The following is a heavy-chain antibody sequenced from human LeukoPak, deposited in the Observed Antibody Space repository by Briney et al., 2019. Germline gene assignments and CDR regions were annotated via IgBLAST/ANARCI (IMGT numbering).Heavy chain of an antibody. J-gene: IGHJ6*02. CDR1: GGSISSYY. CDR2: IYTSGST. Sequence: SETLSLTCTVSGGSISSYYWSWIRQPAGKGLEWIGRIYTSGSTNYNPSLKSRVTMSVVTSKNQFSLRLSSVTAADTAVYYCAKENYPSSSWYPYGMDVWGQGTTVTVSS. D-gene: IGHD6-13*01. CDR3: AKENYPSSSWYPYGMDV. V-gene: IGHV4-4*07.